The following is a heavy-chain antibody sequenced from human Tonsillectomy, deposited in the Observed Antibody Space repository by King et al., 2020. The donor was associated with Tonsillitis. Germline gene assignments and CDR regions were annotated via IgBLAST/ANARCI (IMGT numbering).Heavy chain of an antibody. D-gene: IGHD6-19*01. CDR3: AKDQAVSGFDY. Sequence: VQLVESGGGVVQPGRSLRLSCAASGFTFSSYGMHWVRQAPGKGLEWVAVISYDGSNKYYADSVKGRFTISRDNSKNTLYLQMNSLRAEDTAVYYCAKDQAVSGFDYWGPGTLVTVSS. V-gene: IGHV3-30*18. J-gene: IGHJ4*02. CDR2: ISYDGSNK. CDR1: GFTFSSYG.